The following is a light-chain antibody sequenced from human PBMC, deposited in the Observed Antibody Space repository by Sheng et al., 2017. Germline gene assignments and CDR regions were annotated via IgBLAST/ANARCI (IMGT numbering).Light chain of an antibody. V-gene: IGLV6-57*01. CDR3: QSYDSSNWV. J-gene: IGLJ3*02. Sequence: NFMLTQPHSVSESPGKTVTISCTRRSGGIASNYVQWYQQRPGSSPTTVIYEDNQRPSGVPDRFSGSIDSTSNSASLTISGLKTEDEGDYYCQSYDSSNWVFGGGTKLTVL. CDR2: EDN. CDR1: SGGIASNY.